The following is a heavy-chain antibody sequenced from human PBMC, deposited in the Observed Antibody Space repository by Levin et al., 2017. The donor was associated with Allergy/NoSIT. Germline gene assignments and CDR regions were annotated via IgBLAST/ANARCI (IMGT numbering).Heavy chain of an antibody. CDR3: AKDLFRGVIITIGY. CDR2: ISYDGSNK. D-gene: IGHD3-10*01. CDR1: GFTFSSYG. J-gene: IGHJ4*02. V-gene: IGHV3-30*18. Sequence: GESLKISCAASGFTFSSYGMHWVRQAPGKGLEWVAVISYDGSNKYYADSVKGRFTISRDNSKNTLYLQMNSLRAEDTAVYYCAKDLFRGVIITIGYWGQGTLVTVSS.